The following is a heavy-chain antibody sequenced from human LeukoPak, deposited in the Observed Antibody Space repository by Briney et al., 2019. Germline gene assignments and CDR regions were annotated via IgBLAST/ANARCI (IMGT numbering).Heavy chain of an antibody. CDR1: GFTFSSYS. CDR2: ISSSSSYI. D-gene: IGHD6-19*01. V-gene: IGHV3-21*01. Sequence: GGSLRLSCAASGFTFSSYSMNWVRQAPGKGLEWVSSISSSSSYIYYADSVKGRFTISRDNAKNPLYLQMNSLRAEDTAVYYCARSSDWFNWFDPWGQGTLVTVSS. CDR3: ARSSDWFNWFDP. J-gene: IGHJ5*02.